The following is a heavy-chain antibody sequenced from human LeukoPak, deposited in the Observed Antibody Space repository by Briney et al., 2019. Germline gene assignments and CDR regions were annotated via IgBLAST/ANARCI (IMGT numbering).Heavy chain of an antibody. CDR1: GGSISSYY. Sequence: SETLSLTCTVSGGSISSYYWSWIRQPPGKGLEWIGYIYYSGSTNYNPSLKSQVTISVDTSKNQFSLKLSSVTAADTAVYYCARYDYYGSGSYYHIWNWFDPWGQGTLVTVSS. J-gene: IGHJ5*02. V-gene: IGHV4-59*01. D-gene: IGHD3-10*01. CDR2: IYYSGST. CDR3: ARYDYYGSGSYYHIWNWFDP.